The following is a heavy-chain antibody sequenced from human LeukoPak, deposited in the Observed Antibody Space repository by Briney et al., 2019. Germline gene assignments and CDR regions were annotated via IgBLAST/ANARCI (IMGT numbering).Heavy chain of an antibody. J-gene: IGHJ4*02. D-gene: IGHD2-2*02. CDR3: ARDPGYRSTTSCYKFFDY. V-gene: IGHV3-48*03. CDR1: GFTFSGYE. Sequence: PGGSLRLSCAASGFTFSGYEMNWVRQAPGKGLEWVSYISSSGSTIYYADSVKGRFTVSRDNAKNSLYLQMNSLRAEDTAVYYCARDPGYRSTTSCYKFFDYWGQGTLVTVSS. CDR2: ISSSGSTI.